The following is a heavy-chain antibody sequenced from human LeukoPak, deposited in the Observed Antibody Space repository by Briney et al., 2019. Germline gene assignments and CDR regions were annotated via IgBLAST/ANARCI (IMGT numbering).Heavy chain of an antibody. D-gene: IGHD3-10*01. CDR1: GFTFSSYE. Sequence: PGGSLRLSCAASGFTFSSYEMNWVRQAPGKGLEWVSYISSSGSTIYYADSVKGRFTISRDNAKNSLYLQMNSLRAEDTAVYYCARGASGSAYWAYDYWGQGTLVTVSS. CDR3: ARGASGSAYWAYDY. CDR2: ISSSGSTI. J-gene: IGHJ4*02. V-gene: IGHV3-48*03.